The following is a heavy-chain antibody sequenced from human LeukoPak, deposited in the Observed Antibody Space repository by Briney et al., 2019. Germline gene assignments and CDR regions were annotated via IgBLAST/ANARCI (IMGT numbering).Heavy chain of an antibody. CDR3: ARRQWAYYGSGSYLHY. CDR1: GGSFSGYY. CDR2: INHSGST. Sequence: PSETLSLTCAVYGGSFSGYYWSWIRQPPGKGLEWIGEINHSGSTNYNPSLKSRVTISVDTSKNQLSLKLSSVTAADTAVYYCARRQWAYYGSGSYLHYWGQGTLVTVSS. V-gene: IGHV4-34*01. D-gene: IGHD3-10*01. J-gene: IGHJ4*02.